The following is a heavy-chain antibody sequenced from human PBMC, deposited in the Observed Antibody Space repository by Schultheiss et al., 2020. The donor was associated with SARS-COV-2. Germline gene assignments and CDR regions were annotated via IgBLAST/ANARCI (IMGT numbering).Heavy chain of an antibody. J-gene: IGHJ6*02. CDR1: GFTVSSNY. CDR3: AKAMGGGYSYGLDYYYGMDV. Sequence: GGSLRLSCAASGFTVSSNYMSWVRQAPGKGLEWVSVIYSGGSTYYAGSVKGRFTISRHNSKNTLYLQMNSLRAEDTAVYYCAKAMGGGYSYGLDYYYGMDVWGQGTTVTVSS. CDR2: IYSGGST. D-gene: IGHD5-18*01. V-gene: IGHV3-53*04.